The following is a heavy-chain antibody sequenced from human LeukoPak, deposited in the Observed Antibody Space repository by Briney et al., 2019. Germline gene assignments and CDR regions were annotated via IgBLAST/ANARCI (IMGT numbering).Heavy chain of an antibody. CDR2: ISYDGQTK. CDR3: AKPGATRRDFYYYGMDV. D-gene: IGHD1-26*01. V-gene: IGHV3-30*18. Sequence: GGSLRLSCAASRFTFSNYGMYWVRQAPGEGLEWVALISYDGQTKYYADSVKGRFTISRHNSENTLYLQMNSLRIEDTAVYYCAKPGATRRDFYYYGMDVWGQGTTVTVSS. CDR1: RFTFSNYG. J-gene: IGHJ6*02.